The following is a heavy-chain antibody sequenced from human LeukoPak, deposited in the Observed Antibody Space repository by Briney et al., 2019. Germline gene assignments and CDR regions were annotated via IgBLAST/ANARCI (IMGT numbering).Heavy chain of an antibody. J-gene: IGHJ4*02. CDR2: ISDSGDNT. CDR1: GFTFNNYA. Sequence: GGSLRLSCAASGFTFNNYAMNWVPQGPGKGLEWVSTISDSGDNTYYADSVKGRFTISRDNSKDTLYLQMNSLRAEDTAVYFCARVPGRASSYYFDYWGQGTLVTVSS. CDR3: ARVPGRASSYYFDY. V-gene: IGHV3-23*01.